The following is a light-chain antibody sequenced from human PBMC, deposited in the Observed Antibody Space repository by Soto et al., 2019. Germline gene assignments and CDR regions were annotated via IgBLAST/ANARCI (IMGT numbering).Light chain of an antibody. Sequence: DIQMTQSPSTLSASLGDRVTITCRASQSIGGWLAWYQQRPGKAPKLLIYGASNLETGVPSRFSGSGSGTDFTFTISSLQAEDIGTYFCQQYDSVFTFGQGTRLEIK. V-gene: IGKV1-5*01. CDR3: QQYDSVFT. CDR2: GAS. CDR1: QSIGGW. J-gene: IGKJ5*01.